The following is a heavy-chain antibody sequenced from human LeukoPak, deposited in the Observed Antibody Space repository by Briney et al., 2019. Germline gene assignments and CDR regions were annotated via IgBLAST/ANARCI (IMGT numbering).Heavy chain of an antibody. CDR3: ARVTIPAAGHAFDI. CDR1: DGSISSNSYY. D-gene: IGHD6-13*01. V-gene: IGHV4-61*02. J-gene: IGHJ3*02. CDR2: IYSSGST. Sequence: PSETLSLTCTVSDGSISSNSYYWSWIRQPAGKGLEWIGRIYSSGSTNYNPSLTSRVTISIDTSRDQFSLKLTSVTAADTAVYYCARVTIPAAGHAFDIWGQGTMVTVSS.